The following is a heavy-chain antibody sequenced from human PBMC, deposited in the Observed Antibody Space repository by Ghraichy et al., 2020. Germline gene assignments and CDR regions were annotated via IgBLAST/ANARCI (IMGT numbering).Heavy chain of an antibody. Sequence: SETLSLTCTISNASISDHKWNWFRQPPGKGLEWIGFLYYKGGPNYNPSLKSRVTMLGDRSRNQGSLKLTSVTAADTAVYYCVRKSDAFDVWGQGTMVTVSS. CDR3: VRKSDAFDV. J-gene: IGHJ3*01. CDR2: LYYKGGP. CDR1: NASISDHK. V-gene: IGHV4-59*11.